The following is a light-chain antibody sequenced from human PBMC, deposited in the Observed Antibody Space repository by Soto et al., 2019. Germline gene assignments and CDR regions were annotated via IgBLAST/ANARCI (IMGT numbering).Light chain of an antibody. CDR3: SSYTSSYTIF. Sequence: QSVLTQPASVSGSPGQSITIYCTGTSSDIGGYNYVSWYQQHPGKAPILMIYGVTNRPSGVSNRFSGSKSGNTASLPISGLLAENVSDYHCSSYTSSYTIFFLTWTKVTI. J-gene: IGLJ1*01. V-gene: IGLV2-14*01. CDR1: SSDIGGYNY. CDR2: GVT.